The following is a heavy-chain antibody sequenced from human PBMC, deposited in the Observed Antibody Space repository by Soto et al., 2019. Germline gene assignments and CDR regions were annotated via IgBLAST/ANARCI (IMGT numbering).Heavy chain of an antibody. CDR1: GFSLNTRGVG. V-gene: IGHV2-5*02. Sequence: SGPTLVKPTQTLTLTCTFSGFSLNTRGVGVGWIRQPPGKALEWLALIYWDDDKPYSPSLKSRLTITKDTSKNQVVLTMTNMDPVDTATYYCAHTYCSNGVCYPFDYWGQGTQVTVSS. CDR2: IYWDDDK. J-gene: IGHJ4*02. CDR3: AHTYCSNGVCYPFDY. D-gene: IGHD2-8*01.